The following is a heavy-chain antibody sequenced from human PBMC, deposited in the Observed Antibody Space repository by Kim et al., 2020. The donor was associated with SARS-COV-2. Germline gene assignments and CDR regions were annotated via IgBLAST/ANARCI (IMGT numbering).Heavy chain of an antibody. CDR1: GFTFSSYA. CDR2: ISYDGSNK. V-gene: IGHV3-30-3*01. Sequence: GGSLRLSCAASGFTFSSYAMHWVRQAPGKGLEWVAVISYDGSNKYYADSVKGRFTISRDNSKNTLYLQMNSLRAEDTAVYYCARGITIFGVVGFTGDFDYWGQGTLVTVSS. CDR3: ARGITIFGVVGFTGDFDY. D-gene: IGHD3-3*01. J-gene: IGHJ4*02.